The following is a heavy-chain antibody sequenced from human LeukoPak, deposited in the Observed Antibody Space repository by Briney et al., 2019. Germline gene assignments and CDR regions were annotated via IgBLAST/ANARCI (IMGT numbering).Heavy chain of an antibody. Sequence: ASVKVSCKASGYTFTSYGISWVRQAPGQGLEWMGWINPNSGGTNYAQKFQGWVTMTRDTSISTAYMELSRLRSDDTAVYYCATGIAVAGGFDYWGQGTLVTVSS. CDR3: ATGIAVAGGFDY. J-gene: IGHJ4*02. D-gene: IGHD6-19*01. CDR1: GYTFTSYG. V-gene: IGHV1-2*04. CDR2: INPNSGGT.